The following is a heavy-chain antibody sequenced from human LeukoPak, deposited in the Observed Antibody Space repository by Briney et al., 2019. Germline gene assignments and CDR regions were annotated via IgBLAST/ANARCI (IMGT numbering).Heavy chain of an antibody. CDR2: INPSSGDT. V-gene: IGHV1-2*02. CDR1: GYSFTGYY. J-gene: IGHJ4*02. Sequence: GASVKVSCKASGYSFTGYYMHWVRQAPGQGLEWMGWINPSSGDTNYAQKFQGRVTVTRDTSIRTAYMELSRLRSDDTAVYYCARGAYDYVWGSYRPYWGQGTLVTVSS. CDR3: ARGAYDYVWGSYRPY. D-gene: IGHD3-16*02.